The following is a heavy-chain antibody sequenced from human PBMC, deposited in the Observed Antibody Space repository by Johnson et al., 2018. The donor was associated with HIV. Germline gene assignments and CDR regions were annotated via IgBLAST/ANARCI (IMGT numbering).Heavy chain of an antibody. J-gene: IGHJ3*02. V-gene: IGHV3-30*02. CDR2: IRYDGSNK. CDR1: GFTFSNYG. CDR3: ARGGVAVAGTNAFDI. D-gene: IGHD6-19*01. Sequence: QVQLVEAGGGVVQPGGSLRLSCAASGFTFSNYGMHWVRQAPGKGLEWVPLIRYDGSNKYYADSVKGRLTMSRDNSKNTLYLQMHSLRAEDTAVYYCARGGVAVAGTNAFDIWGQGTMVTVSS.